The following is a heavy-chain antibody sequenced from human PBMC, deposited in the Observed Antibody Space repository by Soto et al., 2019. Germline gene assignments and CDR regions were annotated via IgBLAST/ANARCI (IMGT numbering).Heavy chain of an antibody. CDR1: GFPFSSYA. CDR3: ASPVDFWSGYQKGIDY. J-gene: IGHJ4*02. V-gene: IGHV3-30*04. D-gene: IGHD3-3*01. CDR2: ISYDGRDK. Sequence: GGSLRLSCAASGFPFSSYAMHWVRQAPGKGLEWVAVISYDGRDKDYADSVKGRVTISVDTSKNQFSLKLSSVTAADTAVYYCASPVDFWSGYQKGIDYWGQGTLVTVSS.